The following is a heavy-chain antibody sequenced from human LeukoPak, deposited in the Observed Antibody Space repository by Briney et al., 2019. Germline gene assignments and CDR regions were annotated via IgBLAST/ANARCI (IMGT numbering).Heavy chain of an antibody. J-gene: IGHJ4*02. CDR2: ISGSGGST. V-gene: IGHV3-23*01. CDR3: AKDSRLTTLTTGYYFDY. Sequence: GGSLRLSCAASGFTFSTYAMSWVRQAPGKGLEWVSAISGSGGSTYYADSVKGRFTISRDNSRNTLYLQMNSLRAEDTAVYYCAKDSRLTTLTTGYYFDYWGQGTLVTVSS. CDR1: GFTFSTYA. D-gene: IGHD4-17*01.